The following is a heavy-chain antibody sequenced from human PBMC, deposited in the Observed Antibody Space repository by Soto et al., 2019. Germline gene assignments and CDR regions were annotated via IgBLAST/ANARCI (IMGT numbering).Heavy chain of an antibody. CDR2: IIPIFGTA. V-gene: IGHV1-69*12. CDR3: AHDSSWQQPYYYYGMDV. D-gene: IGHD6-13*01. J-gene: IGHJ6*04. CDR1: GGTFSSYA. Sequence: QVQLVQSGAEVKKPGSSVKVSCKASGGTFSSYAISWVRQAPGQGLEWMGCIIPIFGTANYAQKFQGRVTTTADESTSRANVDPSGLRSDDPALYYCAHDSSWQQPYYYYGMDVWGEGTTVTVSS.